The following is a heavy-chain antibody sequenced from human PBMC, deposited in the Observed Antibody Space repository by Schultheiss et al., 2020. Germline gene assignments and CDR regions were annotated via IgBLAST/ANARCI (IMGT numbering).Heavy chain of an antibody. Sequence: SETLSLTCTVSGGSISSGSYYWSWIRQPAGKGLEWIGRIYTSGSTNYNPSLKSRVTISVDTSKNQFSLKLSSVTAADTAVYYCAGSNVQPGAHWGQGTLVTVSS. V-gene: IGHV4-61*02. D-gene: IGHD2-2*01. CDR1: GGSISSGSYY. CDR3: AGSNVQPGAH. CDR2: IYTSGST. J-gene: IGHJ4*02.